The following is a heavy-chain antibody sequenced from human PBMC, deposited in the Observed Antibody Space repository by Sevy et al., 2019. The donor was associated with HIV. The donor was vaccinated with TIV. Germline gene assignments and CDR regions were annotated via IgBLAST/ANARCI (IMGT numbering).Heavy chain of an antibody. Sequence: ASVKVSCKSSGYTFKGYYIHWVRQAPGQGLEWMGWINPNTGASKYAQKFQGRVTMTRDTSISTAYMELRGLRSDDTSMYYCVFVWRITVADGFDIWAQGTMVTVSS. CDR3: VFVWRITVADGFDI. D-gene: IGHD6-19*01. V-gene: IGHV1-2*02. CDR2: INPNTGAS. J-gene: IGHJ3*02. CDR1: GYTFKGYY.